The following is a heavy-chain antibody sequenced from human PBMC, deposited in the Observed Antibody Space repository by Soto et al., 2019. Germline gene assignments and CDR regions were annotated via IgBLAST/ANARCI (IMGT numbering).Heavy chain of an antibody. CDR1: GYTFTSYY. V-gene: IGHV1-18*01. J-gene: IGHJ4*02. CDR3: ARDGPPVDY. Sequence: ASVKVSCKATGYTFTSYYISWVRKAPGQGHEWMGWISAYNGNTNYALNLQGRATMTTDTSTSTAYMELRSLGFDDTAVYYCARDGPPVDYWGQGTLVTVSS. CDR2: ISAYNGNT.